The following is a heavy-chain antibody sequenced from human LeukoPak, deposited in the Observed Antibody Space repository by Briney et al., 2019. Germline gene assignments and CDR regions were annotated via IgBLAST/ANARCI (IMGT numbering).Heavy chain of an antibody. Sequence: SETLSLTCAVYGGSFSGYYWSWIRQPPGKGLEWIGEINHSGSTNYNPSLKSRVTISVDTSKNQFSLKLSSVTAADTAVYYCARQGRYYYGSGSYYFDRHARYYFDYWGQGTLVTVSS. J-gene: IGHJ4*02. V-gene: IGHV4-34*01. CDR2: INHSGST. D-gene: IGHD3-10*01. CDR1: GGSFSGYY. CDR3: ARQGRYYYGSGSYYFDRHARYYFDY.